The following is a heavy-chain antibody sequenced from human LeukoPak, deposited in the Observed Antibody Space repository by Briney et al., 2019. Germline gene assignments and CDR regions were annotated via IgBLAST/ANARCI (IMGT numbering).Heavy chain of an antibody. J-gene: IGHJ4*02. CDR1: GFTFSSYG. CDR3: AKGWSFGGTMVRGVIINNYFDY. V-gene: IGHV3-30*18. CDR2: ISYDGSNK. D-gene: IGHD3-10*01. Sequence: GGSLRLSCAASGFTFSSYGMHWVRQAPGKGLEWVAVISYDGSNKYYADSVKGRFTISRDNSKNTLYLQMNSLRAEDAAVYYCAKGWSFGGTMVRGVIINNYFDYWGQGTLVTVSS.